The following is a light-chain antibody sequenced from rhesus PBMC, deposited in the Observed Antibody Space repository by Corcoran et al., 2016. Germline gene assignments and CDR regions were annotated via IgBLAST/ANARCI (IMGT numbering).Light chain of an antibody. Sequence: DVVMTQSPLALPITPGQPASISCRSSQSLVHSNGNTYLSWFQQKPGQPPRLLIYKVATRYSGVPDRFSGSGAGTDFTLKSSRVEAVDVGVYYCMQYTHIPYSCGQCTKVEIK. J-gene: IGKJ2*01. CDR2: KVA. CDR1: QSLVHSNGNTY. CDR3: MQYTHIPYS. V-gene: IGKV2-65*01.